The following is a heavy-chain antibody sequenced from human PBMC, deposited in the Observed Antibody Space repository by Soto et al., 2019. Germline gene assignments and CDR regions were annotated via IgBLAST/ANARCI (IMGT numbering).Heavy chain of an antibody. CDR1: GGSISSGGYS. J-gene: IGHJ5*02. Sequence: QLQLQESGSGLVKPSQTLSLTCAVSGGSISSGGYSWSWIRQPPGKGLEWIGYIYHSGSTYYNPSLKSRVTISVDRYKNQFSLKLSSVTAADTAVYYCARGIAAAGRRWFDPWGQGTLVTVSS. D-gene: IGHD6-13*01. V-gene: IGHV4-30-2*01. CDR2: IYHSGST. CDR3: ARGIAAAGRRWFDP.